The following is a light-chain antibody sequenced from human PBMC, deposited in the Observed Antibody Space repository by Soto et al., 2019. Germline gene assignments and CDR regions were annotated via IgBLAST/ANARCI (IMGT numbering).Light chain of an antibody. J-gene: IGKJ4*01. CDR2: DAS. CDR3: HQRSDWPLT. CDR1: QSVSTY. V-gene: IGKV3-11*01. Sequence: EIVFTQSPSTLSLSPGERATLSCRASQSVSTYLAWYQQKPGQAPRLLIYDASNRATGIPARFSGSGSGTDFTLTITSLDPEDFAIYYCHQRSDWPLTFGGGTKVDIK.